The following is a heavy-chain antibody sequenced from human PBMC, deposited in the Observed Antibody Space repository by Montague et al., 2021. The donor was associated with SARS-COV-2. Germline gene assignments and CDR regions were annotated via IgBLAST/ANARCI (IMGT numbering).Heavy chain of an antibody. D-gene: IGHD6-19*01. Sequence: PALVKPTQTPTLTCTFSGFPLSTSGMCVSWIRQPPGKALEWLARXXWDDDKYYSTSLKTRLTISKDTSKNQVVLTMTNMDPVDTATYYCAREYSSGVYFDYWGQGTLVTVSS. CDR3: AREYSSGVYFDY. CDR1: GFPLSTSGMC. CDR2: XXWDDDK. V-gene: IGHV2-70*11. J-gene: IGHJ4*02.